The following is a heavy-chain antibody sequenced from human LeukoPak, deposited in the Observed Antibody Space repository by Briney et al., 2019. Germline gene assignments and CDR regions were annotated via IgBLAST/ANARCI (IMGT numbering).Heavy chain of an antibody. V-gene: IGHV1-69*05. CDR3: ARDQGDDYNYGLFDY. CDR2: IIPIFNTT. Sequence: VKVSCKASGGTFSSYAISWVRQAPGQGLEWMGRIIPIFNTTNYAQKFQGRVAITTDESTNTAYIDLSSLRSEGTAVYYCARDQGDDYNYGLFDYWGEGTLVSVSS. D-gene: IGHD5-24*01. J-gene: IGHJ4*02. CDR1: GGTFSSYA.